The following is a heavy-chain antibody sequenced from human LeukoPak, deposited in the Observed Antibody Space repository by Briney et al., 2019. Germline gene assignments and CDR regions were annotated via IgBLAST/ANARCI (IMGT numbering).Heavy chain of an antibody. CDR3: ARDPYNWRPNDAFDI. Sequence: GGSLRLSCAAAGFTITSSWIRWVRQAPGMGRGWVSRIIRVGSSTSYADSVKGRFTISRDNAKNTLYLQMNSMRAEETAVYYCARDPYNWRPNDAFDIWGQGTMVTVSS. D-gene: IGHD1-20*01. CDR2: IIRVGSST. CDR1: GFTITSSW. V-gene: IGHV3-74*01. J-gene: IGHJ3*02.